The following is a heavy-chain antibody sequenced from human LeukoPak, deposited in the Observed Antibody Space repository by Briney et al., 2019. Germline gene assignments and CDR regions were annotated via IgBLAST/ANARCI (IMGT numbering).Heavy chain of an antibody. CDR1: GGSISSGSYY. D-gene: IGHD3-22*01. Sequence: SETLSLTCTVSGGSISSGSYYWSWIRQPPGKGLEWFGYIYYSGSTNYNPSLKSRVTISVDTSKNQFSLKLSSVTAADTAVYYCARITMMAPPPYYYYMDVWGKGTTVTISS. V-gene: IGHV4-61*01. CDR2: IYYSGST. CDR3: ARITMMAPPPYYYYMDV. J-gene: IGHJ6*03.